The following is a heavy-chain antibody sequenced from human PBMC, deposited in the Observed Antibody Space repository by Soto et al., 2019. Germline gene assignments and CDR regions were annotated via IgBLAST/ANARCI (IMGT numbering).Heavy chain of an antibody. Sequence: ASVKVSCKASGSTFTNYGISWVRQAPGQGLEWMGWMNPNSGNTGYAQKFQGRVTMTRNTSISTAYMELSSLRSEDTAVYYCARTYGGYYDYCGQGTLVTVSS. V-gene: IGHV1-8*02. CDR2: MNPNSGNT. CDR1: GSTFTNYG. D-gene: IGHD2-8*01. CDR3: ARTYGGYYDY. J-gene: IGHJ4*02.